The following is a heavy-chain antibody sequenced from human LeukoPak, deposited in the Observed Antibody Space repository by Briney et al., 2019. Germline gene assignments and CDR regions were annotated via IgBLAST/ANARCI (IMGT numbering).Heavy chain of an antibody. J-gene: IGHJ6*03. Sequence: GASVKVSCKASGYTFTGYYMHWVRQAPGQGLEWMGRINPNSGGTNYAQKFQGRVTMTRDTSISTAYMELSRLRSDDTAVYYCASYLYCSGGSCYKWYYYMDVWGKGTTVTVSS. CDR3: ASYLYCSGGSCYKWYYYMDV. CDR1: GYTFTGYY. D-gene: IGHD2-15*01. CDR2: INPNSGGT. V-gene: IGHV1-2*06.